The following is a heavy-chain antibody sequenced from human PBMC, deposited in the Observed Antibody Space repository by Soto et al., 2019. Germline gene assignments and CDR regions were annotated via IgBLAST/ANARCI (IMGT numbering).Heavy chain of an antibody. CDR1: GGTFSSYT. J-gene: IGHJ5*01. D-gene: IGHD2-15*01. CDR2: IIPILGIA. Sequence: SVKVSCKASGGTFSSYTISWVRQAPGQGLEWMGRIIPILGIANYAQKFQGRVTITADKSTSTVYMELSSLRSEDTAVYYCARDAVVVAATFCDAGGQGTPVTVSS. CDR3: ARDAVVVAATFCDA. V-gene: IGHV1-69*04.